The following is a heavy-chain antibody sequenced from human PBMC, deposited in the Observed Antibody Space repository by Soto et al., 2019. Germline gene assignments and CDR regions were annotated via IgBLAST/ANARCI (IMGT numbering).Heavy chain of an antibody. D-gene: IGHD5-12*01. Sequence: PGGSLRLSCAASGFTFSSYAMHWVRQAPGKGLEWVAVISYDGSNKYYADSVKGRFTISRDNSKNTLYLQMNSLRAEDTAVYYCVTAVRGYNANGDLWGQGTTVTVSS. CDR3: VTAVRGYNANGDL. CDR1: GFTFSSYA. V-gene: IGHV3-30-3*01. CDR2: ISYDGSNK. J-gene: IGHJ6*02.